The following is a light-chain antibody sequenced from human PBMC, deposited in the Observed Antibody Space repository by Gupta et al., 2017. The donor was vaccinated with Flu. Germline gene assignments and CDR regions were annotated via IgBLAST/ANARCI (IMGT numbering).Light chain of an antibody. CDR1: QSVSSY. CDR3: QQRSNWPQLT. J-gene: IGKJ4*01. Sequence: EIVLTQSPATLSLSPGERATLSCRASQSVSSYLAWYQQKPGQAPRLLIYDASNRATGIPARFSGSGSGTDFTLTIRSLEPEDFAVYYCQQRSNWPQLTFGGGTKVEIK. V-gene: IGKV3-11*01. CDR2: DAS.